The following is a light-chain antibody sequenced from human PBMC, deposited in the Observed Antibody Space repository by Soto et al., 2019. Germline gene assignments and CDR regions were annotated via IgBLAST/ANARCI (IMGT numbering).Light chain of an antibody. CDR2: SNN. J-gene: IGLJ1*01. V-gene: IGLV1-44*01. CDR1: SSNIGSNT. Sequence: QSVLTQPPSASGTPGQRVTISCSGSSSNIGSNTVNWYQQPPGTAPKLLIYSNNQRPSGVPDRFSGSKSGTSASLATSGLQSEDEADYYCAAWDDSLNGYVFGTGTKLTVL. CDR3: AAWDDSLNGYV.